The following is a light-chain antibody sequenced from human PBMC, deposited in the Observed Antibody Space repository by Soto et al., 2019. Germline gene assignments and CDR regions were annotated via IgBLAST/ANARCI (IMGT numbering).Light chain of an antibody. J-gene: IGLJ1*01. CDR3: CSYAGSYTYV. CDR1: SSDVGGYNY. Sequence: LTQPRSVSGSPGQSVTISCTGTSSDVGGYNYVSWYQQHPGKAPKLMIYDVNKRPSGVPDRFSGSKSGNTASLAISGLQTEDEADYYCCSYAGSYTYVFGTGTKVTVL. V-gene: IGLV2-11*01. CDR2: DVN.